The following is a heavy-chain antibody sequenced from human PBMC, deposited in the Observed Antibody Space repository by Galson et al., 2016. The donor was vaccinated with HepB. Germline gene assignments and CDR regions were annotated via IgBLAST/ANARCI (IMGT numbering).Heavy chain of an antibody. CDR3: ARDLIAAAGRTFYYYYYYMDV. CDR2: ISSSSSDI. Sequence: SLRLSCAASGFTFSYYSMNWVRQAPGKGLEWVSSISSSSSDIYYADSAKGRFTISRDNAKNSLYLQMNSLRAEDTAVYYSARDLIAAAGRTFYYYYYYMDVWGKGTTVTVSS. CDR1: GFTFSYYS. D-gene: IGHD6-13*01. V-gene: IGHV3-21*01. J-gene: IGHJ6*03.